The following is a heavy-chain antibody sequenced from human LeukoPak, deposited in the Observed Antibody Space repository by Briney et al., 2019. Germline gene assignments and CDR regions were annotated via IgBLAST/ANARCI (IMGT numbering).Heavy chain of an antibody. Sequence: ASVKVSCKASGYTFTSYDINWVRQATGQGLEWMGWMNPNSGNTGYAQKSQGRVTMTRNTSISTAYMELSSLRSEDTAVYYCARELSRRITIFGVASSFDPWGQGTLVTVSS. V-gene: IGHV1-8*01. CDR1: GYTFTSYD. CDR3: ARELSRRITIFGVASSFDP. D-gene: IGHD3-3*01. J-gene: IGHJ5*02. CDR2: MNPNSGNT.